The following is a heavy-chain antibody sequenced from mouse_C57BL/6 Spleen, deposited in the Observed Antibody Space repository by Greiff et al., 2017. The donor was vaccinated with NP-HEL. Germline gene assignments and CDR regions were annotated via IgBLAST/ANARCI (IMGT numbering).Heavy chain of an antibody. CDR3: ARELHYYAMDY. CDR2: ISSGSSTI. V-gene: IGHV5-17*01. Sequence: VQLQQSGGGLVKPGGSLKLSCAASGFTFSDYGMHWVRQAPEKGLEWVAYISSGSSTIYYADTVKGRFTISRDNAKNTLFLQMTSLRSEDTAMYYCARELHYYAMDYWGQGTSVTVSS. J-gene: IGHJ4*01. CDR1: GFTFSDYG.